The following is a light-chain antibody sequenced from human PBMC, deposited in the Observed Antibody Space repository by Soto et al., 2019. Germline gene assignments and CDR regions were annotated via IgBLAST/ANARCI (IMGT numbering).Light chain of an antibody. CDR1: GGTIASNY. CDR3: QSYDTVWV. Sequence: NFMLTQPHSVSESPGKTVTISCSASGGTIASNYVQWYQQRPGSVPTTVIYEDNRSPSGVPDRFSGSVDSSSNSASLTISGLKTEDEADYYCQSYDTVWVFGGGTKLTVL. J-gene: IGLJ3*02. CDR2: EDN. V-gene: IGLV6-57*02.